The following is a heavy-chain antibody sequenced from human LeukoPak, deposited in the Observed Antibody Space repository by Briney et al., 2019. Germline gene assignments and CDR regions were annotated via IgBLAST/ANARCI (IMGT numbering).Heavy chain of an antibody. CDR1: GGSISSGGYY. V-gene: IGHV4-31*03. J-gene: IGHJ4*02. CDR3: ARERLGYYDSSGYSIFDY. CDR2: IYYSGST. D-gene: IGHD3-22*01. Sequence: TSQTLSLTCTVSGGSISSGGYYWSWIRQHPGRGLEWIGYIYYSGSTYYNPSLKSRATISVDTSKNQFSLKLSSVTAADTAVYYCARERLGYYDSSGYSIFDYWGQGTLVTVSS.